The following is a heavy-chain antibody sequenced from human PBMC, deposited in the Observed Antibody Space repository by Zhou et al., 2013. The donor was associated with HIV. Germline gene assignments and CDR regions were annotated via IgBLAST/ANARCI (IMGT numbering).Heavy chain of an antibody. CDR1: GYTFTSYG. Sequence: QVQLVQSGAEVKKPGASVKVSCKASGYTFTSYGISWVRQALGQGLEWMGWISAYNGNTNYAQKLQGRVTMTTDTSTSTAYMELRSLRSDDTAVYYCASSQRQWLVRGAFDIWGQGTMVTVSS. CDR3: ASSQRQWLVRGAFDI. D-gene: IGHD6-19*01. CDR2: ISAYNGNT. V-gene: IGHV1-18*01. J-gene: IGHJ3*02.